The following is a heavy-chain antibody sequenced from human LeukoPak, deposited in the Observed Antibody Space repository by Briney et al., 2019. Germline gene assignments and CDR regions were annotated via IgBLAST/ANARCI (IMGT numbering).Heavy chain of an antibody. J-gene: IGHJ4*02. CDR3: ARSQKGDDFWSGYQYYFDY. CDR1: GFTFSSYA. Sequence: GGSLRLSCSASGFTFSSYAMHWVRQAPGKGLEYVSAISSNGGSTYYADSVKGRFTISRDNSKNTLYLQMSSLRAEDTAVYYCARSQKGDDFWSGYQYYFDYWGQGTLVTVSS. V-gene: IGHV3-64D*06. D-gene: IGHD3-3*01. CDR2: ISSNGGST.